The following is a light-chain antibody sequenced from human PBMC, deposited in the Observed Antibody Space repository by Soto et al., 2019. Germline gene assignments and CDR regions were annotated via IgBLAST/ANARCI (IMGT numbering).Light chain of an antibody. CDR3: QQYYTTPFT. V-gene: IGKV4-1*01. Sequence: DIVMTQSPDSLAVSLGERATINCKSSQSVLHSSNNKNYLAWYKQKVGQPPTQLIHWASTRESGVRDRFSGSGSGTDFTLTISSLQTEDVAVYYCQQYYTTPFTFGPGTAVDIK. J-gene: IGKJ3*01. CDR2: WAS. CDR1: QSVLHSSNNKNY.